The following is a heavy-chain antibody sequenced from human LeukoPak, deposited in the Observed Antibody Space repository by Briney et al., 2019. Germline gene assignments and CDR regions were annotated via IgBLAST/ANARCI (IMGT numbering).Heavy chain of an antibody. CDR3: ARGSVAGKNYYYMDV. CDR2: MNPNSGNT. CDR1: GYPFTNYG. J-gene: IGHJ6*03. D-gene: IGHD6-19*01. Sequence: ASVKVSFKASGYPFTNYGLNWVRQATGQGLEWMGWMNPNSGNTGYAQKFRGRVTITRNTSISTAYMELSSLRSEDTAVYYCARGSVAGKNYYYMDVWGKGTTVTVSS. V-gene: IGHV1-8*03.